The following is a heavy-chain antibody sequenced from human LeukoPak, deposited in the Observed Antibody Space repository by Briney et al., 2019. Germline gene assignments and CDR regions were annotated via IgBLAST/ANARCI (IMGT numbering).Heavy chain of an antibody. J-gene: IGHJ4*02. D-gene: IGHD3-10*01. CDR1: GFTFSSYS. CDR2: FSSSSGIM. V-gene: IGHV3-48*02. Sequence: GGSLRLSCAASGFTFSSYSMNWVRQAPGKRLEWVSYFSSSSGIMYYADSVKGRFTISRDNAKNSLYLQMNSLRDEDTAVYYCARDRNYGPDWWGQGTLVTVSS. CDR3: ARDRNYGPDW.